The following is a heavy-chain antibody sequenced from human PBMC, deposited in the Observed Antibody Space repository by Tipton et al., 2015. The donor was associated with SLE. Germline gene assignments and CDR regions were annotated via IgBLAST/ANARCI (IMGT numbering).Heavy chain of an antibody. D-gene: IGHD6-6*01. Sequence: SLRLSCTASGFTFGTYWMSWVRQTPGKGLEWVANIKQDGSDKYYVDSVKGRFTVSRDNAKNSLYLQMNSLRAEDTAVYYCARGPAARPFDYWGQGALVTVSS. CDR3: ARGPAARPFDY. J-gene: IGHJ4*02. CDR1: GFTFGTYW. CDR2: IKQDGSDK. V-gene: IGHV3-7*01.